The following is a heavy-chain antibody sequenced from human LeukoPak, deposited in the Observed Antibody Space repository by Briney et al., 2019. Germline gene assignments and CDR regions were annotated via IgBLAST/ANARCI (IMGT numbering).Heavy chain of an antibody. CDR3: ARARTGGTWSFDP. D-gene: IGHD2-15*01. CDR1: GLTFSIYS. CDR2: ITGSGTYI. Sequence: GGSLRLSCAASGLTFSIYSMNWVRQAPGKGLEWVSSITGSGTYIYYADSVKGRFTISRDNARDSLYLQMDSLRAEDTSVYFCARARTGGTWSFDPWGQGTLVTVSS. V-gene: IGHV3-21*01. J-gene: IGHJ5*02.